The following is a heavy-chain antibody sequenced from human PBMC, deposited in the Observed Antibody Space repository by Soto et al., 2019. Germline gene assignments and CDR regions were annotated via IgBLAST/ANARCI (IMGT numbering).Heavy chain of an antibody. V-gene: IGHV1-69*12. D-gene: IGHD3-3*01. CDR3: ARGELGSLRCLEWSPGWFDP. CDR1: GGTFSSYA. Sequence: QVQLVQSGAAVKKPGSSVKVSCKASGGTFSSYAISWVRQAPGQGLEWMGGIIPIFGTANYAQKFQGRVTITADESTSTASRELSSLRSEDTAVDYCARGELGSLRCLEWSPGWFDPWGQGTLVTVSS. J-gene: IGHJ5*02. CDR2: IIPIFGTA.